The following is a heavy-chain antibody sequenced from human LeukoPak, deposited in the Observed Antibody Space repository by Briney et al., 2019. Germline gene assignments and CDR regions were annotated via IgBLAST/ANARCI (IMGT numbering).Heavy chain of an antibody. CDR1: GYTFTSCA. D-gene: IGHD5-24*01. J-gene: IGHJ4*02. CDR2: INTNTGNP. Sequence: VSVKVSCKASGYTFTSCAINWVRQAPGQGLEWLGWINTNTGNPTFAQGFTGRFVFSLDTSVSTAYLQISSLKAEDTAVYYCARAERWLQNDYWGQGTLVTVSS. CDR3: ARAERWLQNDY. V-gene: IGHV7-4-1*02.